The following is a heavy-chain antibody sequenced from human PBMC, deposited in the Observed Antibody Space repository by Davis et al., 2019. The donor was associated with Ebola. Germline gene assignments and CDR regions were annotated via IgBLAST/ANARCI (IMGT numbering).Heavy chain of an antibody. V-gene: IGHV1-69*13. Sequence: SVKVSCKASGGTFSRSAISWVRQAPGQGLEWLGGIIPLFGTSNYAQKFQGRVTISADESTATAFMELTSLTSDDTAIYYGATVYCTTPGCYPLHYYYAMDVWGQGTTVIVSS. CDR3: ATVYCTTPGCYPLHYYYAMDV. CDR1: GGTFSRSA. J-gene: IGHJ6*02. D-gene: IGHD2-2*01. CDR2: IIPLFGTS.